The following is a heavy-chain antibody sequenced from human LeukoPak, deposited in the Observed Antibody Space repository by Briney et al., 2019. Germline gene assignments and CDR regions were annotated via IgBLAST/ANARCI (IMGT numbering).Heavy chain of an antibody. Sequence: PSETLSLTCTVSGGSISSYYWNWIRQPAGKGLECIGRMYTSGSINYNPSLKSRVTISVDTSKNQFSLKLRSVTAADTAVYYCARAAAAVYFDYWGQGTLVTVSS. CDR3: ARAAAAVYFDY. CDR2: MYTSGSI. D-gene: IGHD6-13*01. J-gene: IGHJ4*02. V-gene: IGHV4-4*07. CDR1: GGSISSYY.